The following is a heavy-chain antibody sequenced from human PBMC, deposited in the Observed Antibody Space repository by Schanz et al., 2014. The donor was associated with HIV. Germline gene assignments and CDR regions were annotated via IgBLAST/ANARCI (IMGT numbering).Heavy chain of an antibody. V-gene: IGHV4-34*01. D-gene: IGHD1-26*01. CDR1: VGSFTDYY. CDR3: ARVRSGSTAGYFDL. Sequence: QVQLHQWGAGLLKPSETLSLTCAVYVGSFTDYYWTWIRQPPGKGLEWIGEIKHSGSTNYNPSLKSRGACSVDTSRRQFSLKVNSVTAADTALYFCARVRSGSTAGYFDLWGRGTPVTVSS. J-gene: IGHJ2*01. CDR2: IKHSGST.